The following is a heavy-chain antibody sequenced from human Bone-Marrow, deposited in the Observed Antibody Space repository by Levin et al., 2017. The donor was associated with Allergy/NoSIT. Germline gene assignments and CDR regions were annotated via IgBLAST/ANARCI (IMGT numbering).Heavy chain of an antibody. D-gene: IGHD1-26*01. CDR3: AVGGIGYFDF. J-gene: IGHJ4*02. CDR2: ISHSGNT. CDR1: GASISTSGYF. V-gene: IGHV4-31*03. Sequence: SETLSLTCSVSGASISTSGYFWSWIRQHPVKGFEWIGYISHSGNTYYNPSLKTRLTISADTSRNQFSLKLVSVTAADAAVYFCAVGGIGYFDFWGRGALVTVSS.